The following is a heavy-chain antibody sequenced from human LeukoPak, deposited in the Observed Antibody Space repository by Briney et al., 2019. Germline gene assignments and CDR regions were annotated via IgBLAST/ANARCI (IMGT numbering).Heavy chain of an antibody. D-gene: IGHD1-26*01. CDR1: GFTVSSNY. CDR3: VREGDSGSYPFDY. V-gene: IGHV3-53*01. J-gene: IGHJ4*02. CDR2: IYSGGST. Sequence: GGSLRLSCAASGFTVSSNYMSWVRQAPEKGLEWVSVIYSGGSTYYADSVKGRFTISRDNAKNSLYLQMNSLRAEDTAVYYCVREGDSGSYPFDYWGQGTLVTVSS.